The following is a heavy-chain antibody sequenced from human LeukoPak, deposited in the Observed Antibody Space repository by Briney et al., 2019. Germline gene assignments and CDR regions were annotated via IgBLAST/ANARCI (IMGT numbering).Heavy chain of an antibody. CDR2: ISGSGSTI. Sequence: PGGSLRLSCAASGFTLSDYYMSWIRQAPGKGLEWVSYISGSGSTIYYADSVKGRFTIPRDNAKSSLYLQMNSLRAEDTAVYYCARDLDYGVYADYWGQGTLATVSS. CDR3: ARDLDYGVYADY. V-gene: IGHV3-11*01. J-gene: IGHJ4*02. D-gene: IGHD4-17*01. CDR1: GFTLSDYY.